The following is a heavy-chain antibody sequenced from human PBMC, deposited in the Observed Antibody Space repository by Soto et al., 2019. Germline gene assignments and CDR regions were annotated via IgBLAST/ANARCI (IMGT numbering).Heavy chain of an antibody. CDR1: GFTFSSYG. CDR2: ISYDGSNK. D-gene: IGHD6-13*01. V-gene: IGHV3-30*18. J-gene: IGHJ4*02. CDR3: AKDQYRSWQYYFDY. Sequence: QVQLVESGGGVVQPGRSLRLSCAASGFTFSSYGMHWVRQAPGKGLEWVAVISYDGSNKYYADSVKGRFTISRDNSKNTLYLQMNSLRAEDTAVYYCAKDQYRSWQYYFDYWVQGTLVTVSS.